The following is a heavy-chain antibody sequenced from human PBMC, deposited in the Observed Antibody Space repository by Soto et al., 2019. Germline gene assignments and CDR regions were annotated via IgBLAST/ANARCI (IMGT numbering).Heavy chain of an antibody. CDR2: INPNSGGT. J-gene: IGHJ4*02. V-gene: IGHV1-2*02. CDR3: ARSDGAWSGYYTSRPQMYYFDH. D-gene: IGHD3-3*01. Sequence: ASVKVSCKASGYTFTGYYMHWVRQAPGQGLEWMGWINPNSGGTNYAQKFQGRVTMTRDTSISTAYMELSRLRSDDTAVYYCARSDGAWSGYYTSRPQMYYFDHWGQGTLVTVSS. CDR1: GYTFTGYY.